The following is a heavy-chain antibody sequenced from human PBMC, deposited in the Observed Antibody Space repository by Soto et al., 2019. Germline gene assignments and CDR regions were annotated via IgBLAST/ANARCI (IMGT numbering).Heavy chain of an antibody. D-gene: IGHD2-2*01. J-gene: IGHJ5*02. V-gene: IGHV3-74*01. CDR2: INSDGSST. CDR3: ARDRGYFSSTSCPGGFDP. Sequence: GGSLRLSCAASGFTFSSYWMHWVRQAPGKGLVWVSRINSDGSSTSYADSVRGRFTISRDNDKNTLYLQMNSLRAEDTAVYYCARDRGYFSSTSCPGGFDPWGQGTLVTVSS. CDR1: GFTFSSYW.